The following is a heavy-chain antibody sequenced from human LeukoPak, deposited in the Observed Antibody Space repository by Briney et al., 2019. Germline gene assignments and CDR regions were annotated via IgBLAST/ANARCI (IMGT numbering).Heavy chain of an antibody. J-gene: IGHJ5*02. CDR1: GGSISSYY. CDR3: ARHVRKRGIAVAGSPGWFDP. D-gene: IGHD6-19*01. V-gene: IGHV4-4*07. CDR2: IYTGST. Sequence: NASETLSLTCTVSGGSISSYYWSWLRQPAGKGLGWIGRIYTGSTNYNPSLKSRVTMSVDTSKNQFSLKLSSVTAADTAVYYCARHVRKRGIAVAGSPGWFDPWGQGTLVTVSS.